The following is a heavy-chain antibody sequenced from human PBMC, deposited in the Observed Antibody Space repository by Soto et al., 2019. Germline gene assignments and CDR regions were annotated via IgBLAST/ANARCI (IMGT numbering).Heavy chain of an antibody. CDR3: AKDDDYDFWSGWVGSGFDY. CDR1: GFTFSSYG. V-gene: IGHV3-30*18. J-gene: IGHJ4*02. D-gene: IGHD3-3*01. Sequence: GESLKISCAASGFTFSSYGMHWVRQAPGKGLEWVAVISYDGSNKYYADSVKGRFTISRDNSKNTLYLQMNSLRAEDTAVYYCAKDDDYDFWSGWVGSGFDYWGQGTLVTVSS. CDR2: ISYDGSNK.